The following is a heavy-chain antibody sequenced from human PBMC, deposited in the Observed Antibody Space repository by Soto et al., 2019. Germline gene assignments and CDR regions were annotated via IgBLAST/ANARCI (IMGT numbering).Heavy chain of an antibody. CDR1: GYIFANYP. J-gene: IGHJ5*02. CDR2: INPGNGNT. Sequence: ASVKVSCKASGYIFANYPMQWVRQAPGQGLEWMGWINPGNGNTKYSKKFQGRVTMTRDTSASTVYMELSSLRSEDTAVYYCARSSGGNFGIIIEGTNWFAPWGQGTLVTVSS. V-gene: IGHV1-3*01. D-gene: IGHD1-26*01. CDR3: ARSSGGNFGIIIEGTNWFAP.